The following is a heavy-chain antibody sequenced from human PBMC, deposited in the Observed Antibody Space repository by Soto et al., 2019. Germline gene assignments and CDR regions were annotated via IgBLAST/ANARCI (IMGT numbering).Heavy chain of an antibody. J-gene: IGHJ5*02. Sequence: GGSLRLSCAASGFTFSSYGMHWVRQAPGKGLEWVAVIWYDGSNKYYADSVKGRFTISRDNSKNTLYLQMNSLRAEDTAVYYCARDLNYYGSGSYLPRGAFDPWGQGTLVTVSS. V-gene: IGHV3-33*01. CDR3: ARDLNYYGSGSYLPRGAFDP. CDR2: IWYDGSNK. D-gene: IGHD3-10*01. CDR1: GFTFSSYG.